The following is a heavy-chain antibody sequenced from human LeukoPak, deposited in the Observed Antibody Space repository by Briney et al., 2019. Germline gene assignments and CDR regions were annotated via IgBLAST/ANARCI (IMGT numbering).Heavy chain of an antibody. D-gene: IGHD3-10*01. J-gene: IGHJ4*02. CDR2: ITPIFGTA. Sequence: SVKVSCKASGGTFSSYAISWVRQAPGQGLEWMGGITPIFGTANYAQKFQGRVTITADESTSTAYMELSSLRSEDTAVYYCARAQYYYGSGSYPAFDYWGQGTLVTVSS. CDR1: GGTFSSYA. CDR3: ARAQYYYGSGSYPAFDY. V-gene: IGHV1-69*13.